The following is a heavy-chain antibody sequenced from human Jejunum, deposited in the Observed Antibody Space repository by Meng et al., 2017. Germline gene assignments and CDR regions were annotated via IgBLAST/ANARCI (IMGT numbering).Heavy chain of an antibody. Sequence: VYRRDAGPVLVRPWGTLSRSGAVSGDSSSSSYWWSWVRQSPGEGLGWIGEISHSGTTNYNQSLKIRVTLSVDKSKNQFSLNLSSVTAADTAVYFCARDFEALNGVWGQGTLVTVSS. CDR3: ARDFEALNGV. J-gene: IGHJ1*01. CDR1: GDSSSSSYW. V-gene: IGHV4-4*02. D-gene: IGHD2-8*01. CDR2: ISHSGTT.